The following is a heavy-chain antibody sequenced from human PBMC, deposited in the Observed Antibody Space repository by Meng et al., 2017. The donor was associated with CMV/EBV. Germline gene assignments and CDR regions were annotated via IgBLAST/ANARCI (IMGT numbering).Heavy chain of an antibody. Sequence: GESLKISCAASGFTFSSYSMNWVRQAPGKGLEWVSYISSSSSYIYYADSVKGRFTISRDNAKNSLYLQMNSLRAEDTAVYYCAGGIAAAGEVDYWGQGTLVTVSS. V-gene: IGHV3-21*05. CDR2: ISSSSSYI. CDR3: AGGIAAAGEVDY. J-gene: IGHJ4*02. CDR1: GFTFSSYS. D-gene: IGHD6-13*01.